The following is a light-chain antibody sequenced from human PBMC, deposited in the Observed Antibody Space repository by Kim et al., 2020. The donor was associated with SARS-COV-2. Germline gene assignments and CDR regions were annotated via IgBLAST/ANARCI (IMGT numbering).Light chain of an antibody. V-gene: IGKV3-15*01. CDR2: GAS. J-gene: IGKJ4*01. Sequence: IVMTQSPATLSVSPGERATLSCRASQSVRNNLAWYQQRPGQAPRLLIYGASTRATDVSGRFSGSGSGTEFTLTIRSLQSEDLAVYYCQQSNEWALLTCGGGTGREI. CDR3: QQSNEWALLT. CDR1: QSVRNN.